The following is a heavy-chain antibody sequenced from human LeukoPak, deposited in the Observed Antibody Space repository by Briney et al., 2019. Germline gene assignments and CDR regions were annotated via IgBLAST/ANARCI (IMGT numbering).Heavy chain of an antibody. CDR3: ARGGVYGGYPSDFDY. CDR2: ISAYNGNT. Sequence: ASVKASFKASGYTFTSYGISWVRQAPGQGLEWMGWISAYNGNTNYAQKLQGRVTMTTDTSTSTAYMELRSLRSDDTAVYYCARGGVYGGYPSDFDYWGQGTLVTVSS. V-gene: IGHV1-18*01. D-gene: IGHD5-12*01. J-gene: IGHJ4*02. CDR1: GYTFTSYG.